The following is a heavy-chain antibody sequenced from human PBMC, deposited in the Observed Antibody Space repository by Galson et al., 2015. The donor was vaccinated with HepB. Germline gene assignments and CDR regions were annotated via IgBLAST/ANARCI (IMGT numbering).Heavy chain of an antibody. V-gene: IGHV3-73*01. CDR1: GFGFSDSA. CDR2: IRGKSNNYAT. Sequence: SLRLSCAASGFGFSDSAIHWVCQASGKGLEWVGRIRGKSNNYATEYSASVKGRFTISRDDSKNTAFLQMNSLKTDDTAIYHCTRQGEAGLFDYWGQGTLVTVSS. CDR3: TRQGEAGLFDY. J-gene: IGHJ4*02. D-gene: IGHD6-13*01.